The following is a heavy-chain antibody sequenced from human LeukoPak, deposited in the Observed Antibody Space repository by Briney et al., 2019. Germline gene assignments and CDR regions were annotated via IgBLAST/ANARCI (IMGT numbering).Heavy chain of an antibody. J-gene: IGHJ4*02. CDR2: ISYDGSNK. D-gene: IGHD4-17*01. Sequence: GGSLRLSCAASGFTFSSYAMHWVRQAPGKGLEWVAVISYDGSNKYYADSVKGRFTISRDNSKNTLYLQMNSLRAEDTAGYYCARDLSGYGDYSFGDWGQGTLVTVSS. CDR3: ARDLSGYGDYSFGD. V-gene: IGHV3-30-3*01. CDR1: GFTFSSYA.